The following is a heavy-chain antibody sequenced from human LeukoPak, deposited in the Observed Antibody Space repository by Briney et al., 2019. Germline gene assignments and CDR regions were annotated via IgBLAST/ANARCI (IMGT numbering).Heavy chain of an antibody. D-gene: IGHD6-6*01. Sequence: SGTLSHTCSVSGGSISSLYWSWIRQPPWKGLEWIGYIYYTGSTNYNPSLKSRVTMFVDMSKNQFSLRLSSVTAADTAVYYCARHRAYSSSSPFDYWGQGTLVTVSS. CDR3: ARHRAYSSSSPFDY. CDR1: GGSISSLY. CDR2: IYYTGST. V-gene: IGHV4-59*08. J-gene: IGHJ4*02.